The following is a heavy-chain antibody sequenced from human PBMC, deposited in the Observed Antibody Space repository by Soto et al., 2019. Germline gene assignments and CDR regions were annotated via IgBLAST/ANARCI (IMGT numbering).Heavy chain of an antibody. J-gene: IGHJ5*02. V-gene: IGHV1-18*01. CDR3: AQDRLAMRRWNWFDP. CDR1: GYTFTSNG. D-gene: IGHD2-2*01. CDR2: ISAYNGNA. Sequence: QVQLVQSGAEVKKPGASVKVSCKASGYTFTSNGISWVRKAPGQGLEWMGWISAYNGNANYAQKLQGRVTMTTDTHTTTGYMERRKLKADDPDVYHCAQDRLAMRRWNWFDPWCQGTLVTVSS.